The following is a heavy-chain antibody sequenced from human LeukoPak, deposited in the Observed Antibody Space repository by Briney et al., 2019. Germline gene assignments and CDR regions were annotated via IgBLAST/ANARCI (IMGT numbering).Heavy chain of an antibody. V-gene: IGHV4-34*01. CDR1: GGSFSGYY. Sequence: TSETLSLTCAVYGGSFSGYYWSWIRQPPGKGLEWIGEINHSGSTNYNPSLKSRVTISVDTSKNQFSLKLSSVTAADTAVYYCASWGSYYSGGRRFDPWGQGTLVTVSS. D-gene: IGHD1-26*01. J-gene: IGHJ5*02. CDR2: INHSGST. CDR3: ASWGSYYSGGRRFDP.